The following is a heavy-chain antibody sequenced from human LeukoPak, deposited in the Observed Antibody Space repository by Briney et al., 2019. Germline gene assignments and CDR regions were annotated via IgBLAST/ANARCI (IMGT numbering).Heavy chain of an antibody. CDR2: ISSSSSYI. J-gene: IGHJ6*02. Sequence: GGSLRLSCAASGFTFSSYSMSWVRQAPGKGLEWVSSISSSSSYIYYADSVKGRFTISRDNAKNSLYLQMNSLRAEDTAVYYCARNAAVVVPAAMGYYYGMDVWGQGTTVTVSS. V-gene: IGHV3-21*01. CDR3: ARNAAVVVPAAMGYYYGMDV. D-gene: IGHD2-2*01. CDR1: GFTFSSYS.